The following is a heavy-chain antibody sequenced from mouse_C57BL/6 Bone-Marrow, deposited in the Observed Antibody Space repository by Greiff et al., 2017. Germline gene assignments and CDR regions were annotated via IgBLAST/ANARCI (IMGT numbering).Heavy chain of an antibody. V-gene: IGHV1-59*01. J-gene: IGHJ1*03. CDR1: GYTFTSYW. D-gene: IGHD2-3*01. CDR2: IDPSDSYT. Sequence: QVQLQQPGAELVRPGTSVKLSCKASGYTFTSYWMHWVKQRPGQGLEWIGVIDPSDSYTNYNQKFKGKATLTVDTSSSTAYMQLSSLTSEDSAVYYCAREGVLLPYWYLDVWGRGNTITVSS. CDR3: AREGVLLPYWYLDV.